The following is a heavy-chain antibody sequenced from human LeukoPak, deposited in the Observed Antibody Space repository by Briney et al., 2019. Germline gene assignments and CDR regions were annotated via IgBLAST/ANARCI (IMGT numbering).Heavy chain of an antibody. CDR1: GFAFSSYW. J-gene: IGHJ6*03. Sequence: GGSLRLSCAASGFAFSSYWMSWVRQAPGKGLEWVANIKQDGSEKYYVDSVKGRFTISRDNAKNSLYLQMNSLRAEDTAVYYCAGAYYDFWSGYFYYYYYYMDVWGKGTTVTVSS. D-gene: IGHD3-3*01. CDR2: IKQDGSEK. CDR3: AGAYYDFWSGYFYYYYYYMDV. V-gene: IGHV3-7*01.